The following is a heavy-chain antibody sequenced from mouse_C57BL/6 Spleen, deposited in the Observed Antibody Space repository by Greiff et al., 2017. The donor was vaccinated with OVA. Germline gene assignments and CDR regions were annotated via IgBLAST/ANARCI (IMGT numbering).Heavy chain of an antibody. Sequence: VQLKQSGPELVKPGASVKIPCKASGYTFTDYNMDWVKQSHGKSLEWIGDINPNNGGTIYNQKFKGKATLTVDKSSSTAYMELRSLTSEDTAVYYCARGSRYGSSYDYWGQGTTLTVSS. J-gene: IGHJ2*01. CDR1: GYTFTDYN. V-gene: IGHV1-18*01. CDR2: INPNNGGT. D-gene: IGHD1-1*01. CDR3: ARGSRYGSSYDY.